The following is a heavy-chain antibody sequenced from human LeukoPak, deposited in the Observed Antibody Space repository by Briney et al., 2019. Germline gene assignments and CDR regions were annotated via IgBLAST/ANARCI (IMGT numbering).Heavy chain of an antibody. CDR2: MTPNSGNT. J-gene: IGHJ5*02. D-gene: IGHD6-6*01. CDR3: ARKGTIAARPGWFDP. V-gene: IGHV1-8*01. CDR1: RYTFTSYD. Sequence: ASVKVSCKASRYTFTSYDINWVRQATGQGREWMEWMTPNSGNTGYAQKFQGRVTMTTNTSIGTAYMELSSLRSEDTAVYYCARKGTIAARPGWFDPWGQGTLVTVPS.